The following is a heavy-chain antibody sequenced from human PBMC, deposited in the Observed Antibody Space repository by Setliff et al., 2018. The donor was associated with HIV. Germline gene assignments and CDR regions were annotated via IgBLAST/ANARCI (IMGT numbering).Heavy chain of an antibody. CDR3: ARGVPADGYAFDI. CDR1: GGTFSSYA. Sequence: SVKVSCKASGGTFSSYAVSWVRQAPGQGLEWMGGIVPIRGIANYAQKFQGRVTITADKSTTTAYMELSSLRSDDTAVYYCARGVPADGYAFDIWGQGTLVTVSS. J-gene: IGHJ3*02. D-gene: IGHD6-13*01. V-gene: IGHV1-69*10. CDR2: IVPIRGIA.